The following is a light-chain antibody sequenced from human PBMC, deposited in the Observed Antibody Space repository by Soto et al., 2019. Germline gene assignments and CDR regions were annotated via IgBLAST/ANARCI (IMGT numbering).Light chain of an antibody. Sequence: DIQMTQSPSSLSASVGDRVTITCRASQGISNYLAWYQQKPGKVPKLLIYAASTLQSGVPSRFSGSGSGTDFTLTISSLQPEDVATYSCQKYNSAPPYTFGQGTKLEIK. CDR3: QKYNSAPPYT. CDR1: QGISNY. J-gene: IGKJ2*01. V-gene: IGKV1-27*01. CDR2: AAS.